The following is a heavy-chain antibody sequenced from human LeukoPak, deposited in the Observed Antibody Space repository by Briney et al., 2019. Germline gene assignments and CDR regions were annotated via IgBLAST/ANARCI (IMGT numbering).Heavy chain of an antibody. CDR3: ARGYSYGHGSFDY. V-gene: IGHV4-59*08. CDR2: IYYSGST. D-gene: IGHD5-18*01. CDR1: GGSISSYY. Sequence: SETLSLTCTVSGGSISSYYWSWIRQPPGKGLEWIGYIYYSGSTNYNPSLKSRVTISVDTSKNQFSLKLSSVTAADTAVYYCARGYSYGHGSFDYWGQGTLVAVSS. J-gene: IGHJ4*02.